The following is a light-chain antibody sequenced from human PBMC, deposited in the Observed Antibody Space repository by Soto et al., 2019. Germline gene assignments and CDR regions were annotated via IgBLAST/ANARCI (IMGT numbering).Light chain of an antibody. V-gene: IGKV1-5*03. CDR2: KAS. J-gene: IGKJ1*01. CDR1: QSISSW. CDR3: QQYVSSWT. Sequence: DIQVTQSPSTLSASVGDRVTITCRASQSISSWLAWYQQKPGKALKLLIYKASTLESGVPSRFSGSESGKEFTLTISSLQPDDFATYYCQQYVSSWTFGQGTKVEVK.